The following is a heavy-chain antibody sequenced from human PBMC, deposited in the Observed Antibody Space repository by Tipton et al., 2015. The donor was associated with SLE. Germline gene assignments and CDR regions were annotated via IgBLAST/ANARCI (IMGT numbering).Heavy chain of an antibody. Sequence: SLRLSCAASGFTFSRYAMSWVRQAPGKGLEWVSAISGSGGSTYYADSVKGRFTISRDNSKNTLYLQMNSLRAEDTAVYYCAKVPYDSGWFGQGPGPHDALEFSGQAAMVTVSS. D-gene: IGHD6-19*01. J-gene: IGHJ3*01. CDR1: GFTFSRYA. V-gene: IGHV3-23*01. CDR2: ISGSGGST. CDR3: AKVPYDSGWFGQGPGPHDALEF.